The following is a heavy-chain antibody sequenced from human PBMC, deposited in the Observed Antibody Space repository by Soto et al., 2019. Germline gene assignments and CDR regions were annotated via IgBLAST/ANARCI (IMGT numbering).Heavy chain of an antibody. CDR1: GYTFTSYD. J-gene: IGHJ4*02. V-gene: IGHV1-8*01. CDR2: MNPNSGTT. CDR3: ANGLGGREVRGVDDY. D-gene: IGHD3-10*01. Sequence: QVQLVQSGAEVKKPGASVKVSCKASGYTFTSYDINWVRQATGQGLEWMGWMNPNSGTTGYAQKFQGRVTMTRNTSISTGYMELSSLSSEDTAVYYCANGLGGREVRGVDDYWGQGTLVTVSS.